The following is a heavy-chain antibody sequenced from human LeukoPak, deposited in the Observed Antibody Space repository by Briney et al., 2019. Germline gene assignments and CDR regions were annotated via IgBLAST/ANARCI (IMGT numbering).Heavy chain of an antibody. CDR2: IYYSGGT. D-gene: IGHD1-7*01. CDR1: GDSINGFY. J-gene: IGHJ4*02. V-gene: IGHV4-59*01. CDR3: ARVGTVLDGGY. Sequence: SETLSLTCTVSGDSINGFYWSWIRQPPGKGLDWIGYIYYSGGTNYNPSLKSRVTISVDTSKKQFTLKLSSVTAADTAVYYCARVGTVLDGGYWGQGILVTVSS.